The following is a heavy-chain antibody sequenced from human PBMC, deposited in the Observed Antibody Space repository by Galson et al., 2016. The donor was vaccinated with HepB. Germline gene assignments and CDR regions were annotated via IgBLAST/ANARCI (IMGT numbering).Heavy chain of an antibody. V-gene: IGHV3-30*03. Sequence: SLRLSCAASGFTFISHGMHWVRQAPGKGLEWLAVISHDGGNTYYADSVRGRFTISRDNSRNAVYLQMNSLRAEDTAVYYCATRGGSIDAFEIWGQGTMVTVSS. CDR1: GFTFISHG. CDR3: ATRGGSIDAFEI. D-gene: IGHD3-10*01. J-gene: IGHJ3*02. CDR2: ISHDGGNT.